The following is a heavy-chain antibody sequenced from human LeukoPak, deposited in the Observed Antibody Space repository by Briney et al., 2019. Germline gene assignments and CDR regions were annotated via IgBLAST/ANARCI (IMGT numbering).Heavy chain of an antibody. Sequence: SETLSLTCTVSGGSISSYYWSWIRQPPGKGLEWIGYIYYSGSTNYNPSLKSRVTISVDTSKNQFSLKLSSVTAADTAVYYCAREGGGYSYGGYWYFDLWGRGTLVTVSS. CDR3: AREGGGYSYGGYWYFDL. CDR2: IYYSGST. J-gene: IGHJ2*01. CDR1: GGSISSYY. D-gene: IGHD5-18*01. V-gene: IGHV4-59*01.